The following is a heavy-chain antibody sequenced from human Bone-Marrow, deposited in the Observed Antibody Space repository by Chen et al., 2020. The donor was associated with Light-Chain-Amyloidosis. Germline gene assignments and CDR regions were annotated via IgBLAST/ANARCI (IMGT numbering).Heavy chain of an antibody. J-gene: IGHJ4*02. D-gene: IGHD2-15*01. V-gene: IGHV3-74*01. CDR3: AKDFGGRDDY. CDR2: INEDGGTT. Sequence: EVQVVESGGGLVQPRGSLRLSCAASGFTLTTYWMHWVRHAPGKGLVWVSRINEDGGTTNYAESVRGRFTISRDTAKNILYLQMNSLRAEDTALYYCAKDFGGRDDYWGQGTLVTVSS. CDR1: GFTLTTYW.